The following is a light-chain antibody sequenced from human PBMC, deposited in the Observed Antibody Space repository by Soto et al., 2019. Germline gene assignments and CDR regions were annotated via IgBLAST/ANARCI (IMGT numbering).Light chain of an antibody. J-gene: IGKJ1*01. CDR3: QQYGSSGT. CDR2: GAS. V-gene: IGKV3-20*01. CDR1: QSGSSN. Sequence: ELVMPRSRETLSVSPGARATLSFRARQSGSSNLAWYQQKPGQAPRLLIYGASNRATGIPDRFCGSGSGTDFTRTISRLEPEDFAVYYWQQYGSSGTFGQGTKVDIK.